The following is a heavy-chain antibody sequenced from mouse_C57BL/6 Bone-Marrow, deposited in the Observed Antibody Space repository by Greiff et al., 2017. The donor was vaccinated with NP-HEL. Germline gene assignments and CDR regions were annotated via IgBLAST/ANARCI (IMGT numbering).Heavy chain of an antibody. CDR1: GYPFTSYW. V-gene: IGHV1-64*01. CDR3: ARGGLRRRRFDY. J-gene: IGHJ2*01. CDR2: IHPNSGST. D-gene: IGHD2-4*01. Sequence: QVQLQQPGAELVKPGASVKLSCKASGYPFTSYWMHWVKQRPGQGLEWIGLIHPNSGSTNYNEKFKSKATLTVDKSSSTAYMQLSSLTSEDSAVYDCARGGLRRRRFDYWGQGTTLTVSS.